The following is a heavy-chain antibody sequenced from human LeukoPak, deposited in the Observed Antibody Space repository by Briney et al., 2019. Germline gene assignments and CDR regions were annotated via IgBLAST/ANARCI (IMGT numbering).Heavy chain of an antibody. Sequence: ASVKVSCKASGYTFTGYYMHWVRQAPGQGLEWMGWINPNSGGTNYAQKFQGRVTMTRDTSISTAYMELSRLRSDDTAVYYCARGSNDSSGSEYFQHWGQGALVTVSS. V-gene: IGHV1-2*02. CDR3: ARGSNDSSGSEYFQH. J-gene: IGHJ1*01. D-gene: IGHD3-22*01. CDR1: GYTFTGYY. CDR2: INPNSGGT.